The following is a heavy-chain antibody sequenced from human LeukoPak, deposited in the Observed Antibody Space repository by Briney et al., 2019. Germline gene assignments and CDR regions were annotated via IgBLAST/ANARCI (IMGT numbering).Heavy chain of an antibody. CDR3: ARAKSGWYHFDY. CDR1: GFTFSSYD. CDR2: IGTAGDT. D-gene: IGHD6-19*01. J-gene: IGHJ4*02. V-gene: IGHV3-13*01. Sequence: GGSLRLSRAASGFTFSSYDMHWVRQATGKGLEWVSAIGTAGDTYYPGSVKGRFTISRENAKNSLYLQMNSLRAGDTAVYYCARAKSGWYHFDYWGQGTLVTVS.